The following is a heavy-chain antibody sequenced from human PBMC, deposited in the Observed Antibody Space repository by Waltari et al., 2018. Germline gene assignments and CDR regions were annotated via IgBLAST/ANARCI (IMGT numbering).Heavy chain of an antibody. D-gene: IGHD3-10*01. J-gene: IGHJ4*02. CDR1: GYNFSNYW. CDR2: VYPGNSDR. Sequence: EVQLVQSGAEMKKPGESLKFSCQGSGYNFSNYWIGWVRQMPGKGLEWMGIVYPGNSDRIYSPSFQGRVAISADTSTKIASLYWSSLKTSDTAIYYCARGDGANWGQGTLVTVSS. CDR3: ARGDGAN. V-gene: IGHV5-51*01.